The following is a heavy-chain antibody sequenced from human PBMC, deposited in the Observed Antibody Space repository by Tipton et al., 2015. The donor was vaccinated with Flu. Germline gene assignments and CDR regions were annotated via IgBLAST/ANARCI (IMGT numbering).Heavy chain of an antibody. J-gene: IGHJ3*02. V-gene: IGHV4-34*01. D-gene: IGHD2-21*02. Sequence: TLSLTCAVYGVSFSGYYWSWIRQPPGKGLEWIGEINHSGSTNYNPSLKSRVTISGDTSKNQFSLKLSSVTAADTAVYYCATHCVGVCSHAFDIWGQGTMVTVSS. CDR3: ATHCVGVCSHAFDI. CDR1: GVSFSGYY. CDR2: INHSGST.